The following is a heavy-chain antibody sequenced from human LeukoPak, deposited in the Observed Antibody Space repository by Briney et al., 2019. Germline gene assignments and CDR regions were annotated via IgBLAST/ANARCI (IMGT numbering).Heavy chain of an antibody. CDR3: ARAPRISVVGATRGGDY. Sequence: ASVKVSCKASGYTFTGYYMHWVRQAPGQGLEWMGWINPNSGGTNYAQKLQGRVTMTTDTSTSTAYMELRSLRSDDTAVYYCARAPRISVVGATRGGDYWGQGTLVTVSS. J-gene: IGHJ4*02. V-gene: IGHV1-2*02. CDR1: GYTFTGYY. D-gene: IGHD1-26*01. CDR2: INPNSGGT.